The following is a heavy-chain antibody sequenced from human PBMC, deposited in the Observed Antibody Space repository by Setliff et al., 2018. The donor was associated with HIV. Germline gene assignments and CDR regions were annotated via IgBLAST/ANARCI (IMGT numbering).Heavy chain of an antibody. J-gene: IGHJ4*02. CDR2: ISYSGST. D-gene: IGHD3-22*01. CDR3: AKVEGGYPSYFDY. V-gene: IGHV4-59*01. CDR1: GGSISSYY. Sequence: SETLSLTCTVSGGSISSYYWSWIRQPPGKGLEWIGYISYSGSTNYNPSLKSRVTISVDTSKNQFSLKLSSVTAADTAVYYCAKVEGGYPSYFDYWGQGTLVTVSS.